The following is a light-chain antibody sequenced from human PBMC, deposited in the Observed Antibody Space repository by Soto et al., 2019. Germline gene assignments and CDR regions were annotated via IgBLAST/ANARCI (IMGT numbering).Light chain of an antibody. CDR1: QSISSNF. V-gene: IGKV3-20*01. J-gene: IGKJ5*01. CDR3: HQYASSPWT. Sequence: EIVLTQSPCTLSLSPGEGATLSCRASQSISSNFLAWYQQKRGQAPRLLIHGASNRATGIPDRFSGSGSGTDFSLTISRLEPEDFAVYYCHQYASSPWTFGQGTRLEIK. CDR2: GAS.